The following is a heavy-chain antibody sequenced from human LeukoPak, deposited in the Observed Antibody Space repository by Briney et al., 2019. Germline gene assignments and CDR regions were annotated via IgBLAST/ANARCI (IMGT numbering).Heavy chain of an antibody. J-gene: IGHJ4*02. V-gene: IGHV3-23*01. Sequence: GGSLRLPCGASGFTFSNYAMSWVRQAPGKGLEWVSAISGGGGSTYYADSVKGRFTISRDNSKNTLYLQMNSLRADDTAVYYCAKRSLAAAGTPAPFFDYWGQGTLVTVSS. CDR2: ISGGGGST. CDR1: GFTFSNYA. D-gene: IGHD6-13*01. CDR3: AKRSLAAAGTPAPFFDY.